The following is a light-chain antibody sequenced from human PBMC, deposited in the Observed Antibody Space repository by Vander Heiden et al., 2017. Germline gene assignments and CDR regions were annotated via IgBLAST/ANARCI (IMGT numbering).Light chain of an antibody. Sequence: SHVLSQSPSVSVAPGQTATLTFRGNSSGSKSVQWSQQRPGQAPVLVVYDNRDRRSGIPERISGSNSGNTATLTISRVEAGDEADYYCQVWDSISDVGVFGGGTKLTVL. V-gene: IGLV3-21*02. CDR2: DNR. CDR1: SSGSKS. J-gene: IGLJ2*01. CDR3: QVWDSISDVGV.